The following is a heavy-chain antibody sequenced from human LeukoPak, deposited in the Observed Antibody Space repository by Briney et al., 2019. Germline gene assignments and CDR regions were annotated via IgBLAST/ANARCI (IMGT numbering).Heavy chain of an antibody. D-gene: IGHD2-15*01. J-gene: IGHJ4*02. Sequence: GGSLRLSCAASGFTFRNYGMHWVRQAPGKGLHWVAFIRNDGTDKYYTDAVKGRFTISRDNSKNTLYLQMNSLRTEDTAVYYCAKAEEGYCSGGSCYSLNYWGQGTLVSVSS. V-gene: IGHV3-30*02. CDR3: AKAEEGYCSGGSCYSLNY. CDR1: GFTFRNYG. CDR2: IRNDGTDK.